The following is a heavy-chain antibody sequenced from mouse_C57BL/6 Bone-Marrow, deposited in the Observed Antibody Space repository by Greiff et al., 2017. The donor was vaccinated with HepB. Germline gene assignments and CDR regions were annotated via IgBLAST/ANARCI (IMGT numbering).Heavy chain of an antibody. CDR3: TGGDGSRGYFDY. CDR1: GFTFSNYW. CDR2: IRLKSDNYAT. V-gene: IGHV6-3*01. Sequence: EVKVVVSGGGLVQPGGSMKLSCVASGFTFSNYWMNWVRQSPEKGLEWVAQIRLKSDNYATHYAESVKGRFTISRDDSKSSVYLQMNNLRAEDTGIYYCTGGDGSRGYFDYWGQGTTLTVSS. J-gene: IGHJ2*01. D-gene: IGHD1-1*01.